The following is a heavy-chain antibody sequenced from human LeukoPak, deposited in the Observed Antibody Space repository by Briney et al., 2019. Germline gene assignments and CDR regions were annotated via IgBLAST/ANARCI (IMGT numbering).Heavy chain of an antibody. V-gene: IGHV3-23*01. CDR1: GFTFSSYA. CDR3: AKDLTTVTTGRCYFDY. D-gene: IGHD4-17*01. CDR2: ISGSGGST. Sequence: GGSLRLPCAASGFTFSSYAMSWVRQAPGKGLEWVSAISGSGGSTYYADSVKGRFTISRDNSKNTLYLQMNSLRAEDTAVYYCAKDLTTVTTGRCYFDYWGQGTLVTVSS. J-gene: IGHJ4*02.